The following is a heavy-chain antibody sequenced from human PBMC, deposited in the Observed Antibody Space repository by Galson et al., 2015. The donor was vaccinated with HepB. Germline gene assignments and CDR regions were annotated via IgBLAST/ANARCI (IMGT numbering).Heavy chain of an antibody. V-gene: IGHV4-59*08. Sequence: ETLSLTCTVSGGSISSYYWSWIRQPPGKGLEWIGYIYYSGSTNYNPSLKSRVTISVDTSKNQFSLKLSSVTAADTAVYYCARQPDQWLVGNYYYGMDVWGQGTTVTVSS. J-gene: IGHJ6*02. CDR1: GGSISSYY. CDR3: ARQPDQWLVGNYYYGMDV. D-gene: IGHD6-19*01. CDR2: IYYSGST.